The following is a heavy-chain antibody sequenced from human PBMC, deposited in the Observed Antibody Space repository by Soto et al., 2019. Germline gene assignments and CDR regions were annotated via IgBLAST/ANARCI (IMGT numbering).Heavy chain of an antibody. Sequence: DVQLVESGGGSIQPGGSLSLSCAISGVSVYGNYMSWVRQAPGKGLEWVSVIYAYSSGTTVYAESVRGRFTISRDNSKNTVELQMNSLRAEDMAVYYCARGSNFDVWGRGTLVSVSS. J-gene: IGHJ4*02. CDR1: GVSVYGNY. D-gene: IGHD3-9*01. V-gene: IGHV3-53*01. CDR2: IYAYSSGTT. CDR3: ARGSNFDV.